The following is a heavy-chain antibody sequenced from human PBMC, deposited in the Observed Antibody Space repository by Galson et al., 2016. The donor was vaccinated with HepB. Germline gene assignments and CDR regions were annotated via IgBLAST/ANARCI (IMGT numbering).Heavy chain of an antibody. CDR2: IRQDGSEK. J-gene: IGHJ4*02. D-gene: IGHD1-26*01. Sequence: SLRLSCAASGFTFSSFWMTWVRQAPGKGLEWVANIRQDGSEKYYVDSVKGRFTISRDNAKNSLYLQMNSLRADDTAVYYCAREGRTLLAVAGATSFDHWGQGTLVTVSS. CDR3: AREGRTLLAVAGATSFDH. CDR1: GFTFSSFW. V-gene: IGHV3-7*03.